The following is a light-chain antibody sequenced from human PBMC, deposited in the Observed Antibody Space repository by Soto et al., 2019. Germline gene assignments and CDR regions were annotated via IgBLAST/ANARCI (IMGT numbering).Light chain of an antibody. CDR3: QQYRT. J-gene: IGKJ1*01. CDR2: AAS. CDR1: QGISSY. Sequence: PTSTSASKGDRGTITCRASQGISSYLAWYQQKPGKAPKLLIYAASTLQSGVPSRFSGSGSGTDFTLTISSLQPDDFATYYCQQYRTFGQGTKVDI. V-gene: IGKV1-8*01.